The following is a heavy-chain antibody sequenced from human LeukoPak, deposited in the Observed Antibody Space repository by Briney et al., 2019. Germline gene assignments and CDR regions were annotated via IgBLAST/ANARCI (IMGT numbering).Heavy chain of an antibody. V-gene: IGHV3-53*01. J-gene: IGHJ5*02. Sequence: GGSQRLSCAASGFTVSSNYMSWVRQAPGKGLEWVSVIYSGGSTYYADSVKGRFTISRDNSKNTLYLQMNSLRAEDTAVYYCARVMDYGDGWFDPWGQGTLVTVSS. D-gene: IGHD4-17*01. CDR3: ARVMDYGDGWFDP. CDR2: IYSGGST. CDR1: GFTVSSNY.